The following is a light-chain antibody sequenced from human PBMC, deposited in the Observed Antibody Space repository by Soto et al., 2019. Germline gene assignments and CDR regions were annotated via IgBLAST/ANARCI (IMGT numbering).Light chain of an antibody. V-gene: IGLV2-14*01. J-gene: IGLJ2*01. CDR3: TSYTSSSTHVV. Sequence: QSVLTQPASVSGSPGQSITISCTGSSSDVGGFKYVSWYQQHPGKAPKLMIYDVTNRPSGVSNRFSGSKSDNTASLTISGLQAEDEADYYCTSYTSSSTHVVFGGGTKLTVL. CDR1: SSDVGGFKY. CDR2: DVT.